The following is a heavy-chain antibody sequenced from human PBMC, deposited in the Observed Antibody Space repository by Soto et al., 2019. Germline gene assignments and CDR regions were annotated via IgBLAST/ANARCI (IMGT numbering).Heavy chain of an antibody. V-gene: IGHV1-46*01. CDR3: VGGSYCGGDCYPPADAFDI. CDR1: GYTFTSYY. Sequence: GASVKVSCKASGYTFTSYYMHWVRQAPGQGLEWMGIINPSGGTASYAQKFQGRVTMTADASTSTAYMELSSLRSEDTAVYYCVGGSYCGGDCYPPADAFDIWGQGTMVTVSS. CDR2: INPSGGTA. J-gene: IGHJ3*02. D-gene: IGHD2-21*02.